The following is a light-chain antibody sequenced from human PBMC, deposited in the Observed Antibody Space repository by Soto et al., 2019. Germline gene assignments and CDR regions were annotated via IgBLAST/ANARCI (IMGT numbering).Light chain of an antibody. CDR3: QHYNSYSEA. J-gene: IGKJ1*01. V-gene: IGKV1-5*03. CDR2: KAS. CDR1: QSITIW. Sequence: DIQMTQSPSSLSACVGDRGTITCRASQSITIWLAWYQQKPGKAPKLLIYKASTLKSGGPSRFSGSGSGTEFTLTISSLQPDDFATYYCQHYNSYSEAFGQGTKVDIK.